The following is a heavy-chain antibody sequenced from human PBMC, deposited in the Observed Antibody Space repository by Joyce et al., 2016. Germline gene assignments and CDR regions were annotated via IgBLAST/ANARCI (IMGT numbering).Heavy chain of an antibody. D-gene: IGHD4-11*01. CDR2: INHSGST. CDR3: ARGLSAFDYSNYAGYDY. CDR1: GGSFRGYY. Sequence: QVQLQQWGAGLLKPSETLSLTCAVYGGSFRGYYWSWIRQPPGKGLECIGEINHSGSTNYNPSLEGRVTISVDTSKNQFSLRLSSVTAAETAVYYCARGLSAFDYSNYAGYDYWGQGTLVTVSS. J-gene: IGHJ4*02. V-gene: IGHV4-34*01.